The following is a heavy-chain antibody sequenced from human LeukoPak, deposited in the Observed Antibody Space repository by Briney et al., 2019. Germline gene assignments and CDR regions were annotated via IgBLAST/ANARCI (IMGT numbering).Heavy chain of an antibody. CDR3: AKDPRMARYFDWLFPSDAFDI. D-gene: IGHD3-9*01. V-gene: IGHV3-21*01. Sequence: GGSLRLSCAASGFTFSSYSMNWVRQAPGKGLEWVSSISSSSSYIYYADSVKGRFTISRDNAKNSLYLQMNSLRAEDTAVYYCAKDPRMARYFDWLFPSDAFDIWGQGTMVTVSS. CDR1: GFTFSSYS. J-gene: IGHJ3*02. CDR2: ISSSSSYI.